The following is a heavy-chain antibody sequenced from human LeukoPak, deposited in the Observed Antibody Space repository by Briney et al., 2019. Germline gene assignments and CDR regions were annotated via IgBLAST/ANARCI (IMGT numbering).Heavy chain of an antibody. D-gene: IGHD2-15*01. V-gene: IGHV3-7*01. CDR2: IKQDGSEK. J-gene: IGHJ4*02. CDR3: ARAVDCSGGSCYFASDY. Sequence: GGSLRLSCAASGFTFSSYWMSWVRQAPGKGLEWVANIKQDGSEKYYVDSVKGRFTISRDNAKNSLYLQMNSLRAEDTAVYYCARAVDCSGGSCYFASDYWGQGTLSPSPQ. CDR1: GFTFSSYW.